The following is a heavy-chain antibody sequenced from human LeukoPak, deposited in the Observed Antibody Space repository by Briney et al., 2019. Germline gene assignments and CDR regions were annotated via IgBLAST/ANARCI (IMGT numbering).Heavy chain of an antibody. D-gene: IGHD3-3*01. CDR3: AKDHNFWSGLRIYFHY. CDR1: EFTFNNYG. J-gene: IGHJ4*02. CDR2: ISYDSTNI. Sequence: GRSLRLSCTASEFTFNNYGMHWVRQAPGKGLEWVALISYDSTNIYYEDSVKGRFTISRDNSKNTLYLQMNSLRAEDTAVYYCAKDHNFWSGLRIYFHYWGQGALVTVSS. V-gene: IGHV3-30*18.